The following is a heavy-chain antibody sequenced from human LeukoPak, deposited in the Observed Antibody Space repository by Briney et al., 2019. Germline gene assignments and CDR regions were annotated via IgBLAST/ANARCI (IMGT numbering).Heavy chain of an antibody. CDR3: ARQTGIPRAYYFDY. D-gene: IGHD3-9*01. Sequence: GESLKISCRGSGYRFTGSWTGWVRQMPGRGLEWVGIIYPADSDTTYSPSFRGQVTISADRSIDTVYLQWDSLRASDTASYYCARQTGIPRAYYFDYWGQGTLVTVSS. CDR1: GYRFTGSW. J-gene: IGHJ4*02. CDR2: IYPADSDT. V-gene: IGHV5-51*01.